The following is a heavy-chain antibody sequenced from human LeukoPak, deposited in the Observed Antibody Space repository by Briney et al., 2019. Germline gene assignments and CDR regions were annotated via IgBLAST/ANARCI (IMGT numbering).Heavy chain of an antibody. CDR1: GFTFSSYG. CDR3: ARDLVRGVIIYYFDY. Sequence: PGRSLRLSCAASGFTFSSYGMHWVRQAPGKGLEGVAVIWYDGSNKYYADSVKGRFTISRDNSKNTMYLQMNSLRAEDTAVYYCARDLVRGVIIYYFDYWGQGTLVTVSS. D-gene: IGHD3-10*01. V-gene: IGHV3-33*01. J-gene: IGHJ4*02. CDR2: IWYDGSNK.